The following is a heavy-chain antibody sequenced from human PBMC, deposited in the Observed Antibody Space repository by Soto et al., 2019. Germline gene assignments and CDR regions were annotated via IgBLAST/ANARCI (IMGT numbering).Heavy chain of an antibody. CDR3: ARGDKSFGMDV. CDR2: IYSGGST. CDR1: GFTVSSNY. Sequence: GSLRLSCAASGFTVSSNYMSWVRQAPGKGLEWVSVIYSGGSTYYADSVKGRFTISRDNSKSTLYLQMNSLRAEDTAVYYCARGDKSFGMDVWGQGTTVTVSS. D-gene: IGHD2-21*01. J-gene: IGHJ6*02. V-gene: IGHV3-66*01.